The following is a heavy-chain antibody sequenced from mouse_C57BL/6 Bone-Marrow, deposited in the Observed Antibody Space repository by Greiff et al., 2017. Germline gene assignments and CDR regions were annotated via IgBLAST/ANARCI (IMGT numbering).Heavy chain of an antibody. Sequence: QVQLQQPGAELVKPGASVKLSCKASGYTFTSYWMHWVKQRPGRGLEWIGRIDPNSGGPKYNEKFKSKATLTVDKPSSPAYMQLSSLTSEDSAVYYCAIIGSYYYGCSSNLYFDVWGTGTTVTVSS. D-gene: IGHD1-1*01. V-gene: IGHV1-72*01. CDR2: IDPNSGGP. CDR3: AIIGSYYYGCSSNLYFDV. CDR1: GYTFTSYW. J-gene: IGHJ1*03.